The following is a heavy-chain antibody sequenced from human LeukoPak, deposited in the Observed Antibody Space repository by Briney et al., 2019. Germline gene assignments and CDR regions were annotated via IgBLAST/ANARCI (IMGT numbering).Heavy chain of an antibody. J-gene: IGHJ4*02. CDR3: ASDLRGSLSFDY. CDR1: GGSISSYY. Sequence: PSETLSLTCTVSGGSISSYYWSWIRQPPGKGLEWIGYIYYSGSTNYNPSLKSRVTISVDTSKNQFSLKLSSVTAADTAVYYCASDLRGSLSFDYWGQGTLVTVSS. CDR2: IYYSGST. V-gene: IGHV4-59*01. D-gene: IGHD4-17*01.